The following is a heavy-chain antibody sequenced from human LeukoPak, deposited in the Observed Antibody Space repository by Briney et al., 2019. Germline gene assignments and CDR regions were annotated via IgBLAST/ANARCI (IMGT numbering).Heavy chain of an antibody. Sequence: GGSLRLSCAASGFMFSSYTMNWARQAPGKGLEWVSSISSSSSYIYYADSVKGRFTISRDNAKNSLYLQMNSLRAEDTAVYYCVRRGYYDSRDAFHIWGQGTVVTVSS. V-gene: IGHV3-21*01. J-gene: IGHJ3*02. CDR3: VRRGYYDSRDAFHI. CDR2: ISSSSSYI. D-gene: IGHD3-22*01. CDR1: GFMFSSYT.